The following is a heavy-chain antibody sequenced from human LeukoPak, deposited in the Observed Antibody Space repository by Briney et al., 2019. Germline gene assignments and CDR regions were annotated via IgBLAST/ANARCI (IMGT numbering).Heavy chain of an antibody. J-gene: IGHJ3*02. D-gene: IGHD5-18*01. Sequence: SETLSLTCTVSGGSISSSRYYWDWIRQPPGKVLEWIGSIYYSGSTYYNPSLKSRVTISVDTSKNQFSLKLSSVTAADTAVYYCASTGYSYAVNEIHAFDIWGQGTMVTVSS. CDR2: IYYSGST. V-gene: IGHV4-39*01. CDR3: ASTGYSYAVNEIHAFDI. CDR1: GGSISSSRYY.